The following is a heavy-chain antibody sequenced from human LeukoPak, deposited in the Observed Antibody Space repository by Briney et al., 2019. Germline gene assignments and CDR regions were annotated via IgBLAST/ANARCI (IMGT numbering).Heavy chain of an antibody. V-gene: IGHV4-59*08. J-gene: IGHJ3*02. CDR2: ISSSGRT. D-gene: IGHD4-17*01. CDR1: GGSVSSYD. CDR3: ARASGDFGFFDI. Sequence: SETLSQTCTVPGGSVSSYDCSWIRQPPGKGLCRIRSISSSGRTNSNPSLKSRLTISVHTSKNQFSLQLSSVTAADPAVYYCARASGDFGFFDIWGQGTMVTVSS.